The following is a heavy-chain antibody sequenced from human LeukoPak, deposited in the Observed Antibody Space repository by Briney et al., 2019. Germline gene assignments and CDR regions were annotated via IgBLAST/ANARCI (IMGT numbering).Heavy chain of an antibody. J-gene: IGHJ6*02. V-gene: IGHV1-69*13. CDR1: GGTFSSYA. CDR3: ARDDGSSSYYGMDV. D-gene: IGHD6-6*01. CDR2: IIPIFGTA. Sequence: ASVKVSCKASGGTFSSYAISWVRQAPGQGLEWMGGIIPIFGTANYAQKFQGRVTITADESTSTAYMELSSLRSEDAAVYYCARDDGSSSYYGMDVWGQGTTVTVSS.